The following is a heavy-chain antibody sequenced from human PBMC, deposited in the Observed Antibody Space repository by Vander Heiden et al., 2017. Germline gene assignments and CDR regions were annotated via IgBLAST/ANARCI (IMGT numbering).Heavy chain of an antibody. CDR1: GFKFSAYW. V-gene: IGHV3-7*01. J-gene: IGHJ4*02. Sequence: EEQLVESGGGLVQPGGSLRLSCAASGFKFSAYWMKWGRQAPGKGLEWVANIKPDGSDEYYVDSVKGRFTISRDNAKKSLFLHMNSLRAEDTAVYYCLGSGASAYWGQGALVAVSS. CDR3: LGSGASAY. CDR2: IKPDGSDE. D-gene: IGHD2-15*01.